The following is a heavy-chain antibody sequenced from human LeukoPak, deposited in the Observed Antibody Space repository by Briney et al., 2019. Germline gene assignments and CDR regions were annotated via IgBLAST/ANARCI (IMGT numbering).Heavy chain of an antibody. CDR3: ARSLSSSWYYYYMDV. Sequence: SETLSLTCTVSGGSISSYYWSWIRQPPGKGLEWIGYIYYSGSTNYNPSLKSRVTISVDTSKNQLSLKLSSLTAADTAVYYCARSLSSSWYYYYMDVWGKGTTVTVSS. CDR1: GGSISSYY. J-gene: IGHJ6*03. V-gene: IGHV4-59*01. CDR2: IYYSGST. D-gene: IGHD6-13*01.